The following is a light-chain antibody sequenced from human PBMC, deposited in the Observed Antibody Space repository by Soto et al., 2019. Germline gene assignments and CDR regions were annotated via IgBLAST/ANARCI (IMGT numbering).Light chain of an antibody. V-gene: IGLV1-47*01. CDR1: SSNIGNHY. CDR2: RNN. J-gene: IGLJ2*01. Sequence: QSVLTQPPSASGTPGQRVTISCSGSSSNIGNHYVYWYQQLPRTAPKLLIYRNNQRPSGVPDRFSGSKSGTSASLAISGLRSEDEADYYCAAWDDSLSGPIFGGGTQLTVL. CDR3: AAWDDSLSGPI.